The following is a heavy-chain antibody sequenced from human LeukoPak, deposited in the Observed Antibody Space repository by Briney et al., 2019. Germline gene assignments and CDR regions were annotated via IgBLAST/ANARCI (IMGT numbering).Heavy chain of an antibody. CDR2: FSYSGNT. D-gene: IGHD2-21*01. J-gene: IGHJ4*02. CDR1: GGSISSTIYY. CDR3: ARPPLL. V-gene: IGHV4-39*01. Sequence: PSETLSLTCPVSGGSISSTIYYWAWIRPPPGKGLEWIGSFSYSGNTFYNSSLTSRVSISEDTSKNQFSLKLTSVTAADTAVYYCARPPLLWGQGILVTVSS.